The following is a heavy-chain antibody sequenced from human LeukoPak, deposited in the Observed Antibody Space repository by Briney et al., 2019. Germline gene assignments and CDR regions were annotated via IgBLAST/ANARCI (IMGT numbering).Heavy chain of an antibody. CDR3: AKVSFRVGYYFDY. D-gene: IGHD1-26*01. CDR2: ISGSGGST. J-gene: IGHJ4*02. Sequence: GGSLRLSCAASGFTFSSHAMSWVRQAPGKGLEWVSAISGSGGSTYYADSVKGRFTISRDNSKNTLYLQMNSLRAEDTAIYYCAKVSFRVGYYFDYWGQGTLVTVSS. V-gene: IGHV3-23*01. CDR1: GFTFSSHA.